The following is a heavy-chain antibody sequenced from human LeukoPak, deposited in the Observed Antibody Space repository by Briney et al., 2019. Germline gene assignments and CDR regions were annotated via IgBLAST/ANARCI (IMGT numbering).Heavy chain of an antibody. V-gene: IGHV3-21*01. D-gene: IGHD5-18*01. CDR3: ARRGYSYGHIFDY. CDR2: ISSSSSYI. CDR1: GFTFSSYS. J-gene: IGHJ4*02. Sequence: PGGSLRLSCAASGFTFSSYSMNWVRQAPGKGLEWVSSISSSSSYIYYADSVKGRFTISRDNAKNSLYLQMNSLRAEDTAVYYCARRGYSYGHIFDYWGQGTLVTVSS.